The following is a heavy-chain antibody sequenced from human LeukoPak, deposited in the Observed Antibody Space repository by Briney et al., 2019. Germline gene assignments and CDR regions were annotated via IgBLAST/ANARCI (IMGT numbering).Heavy chain of an antibody. CDR2: INPSGGST. J-gene: IGHJ6*02. CDR3: ASGRIFGPSIHYYYYYGMDV. CDR1: GYTFTSSY. D-gene: IGHD3/OR15-3a*01. Sequence: ASVKVSCKASGYTFTSSYMPWVRQAPGQGLEWKGIINPSGGSTGYAQKFQGRVTMTRDTSTSTVYMELSSLRSEDTAVYYCASGRIFGPSIHYYYYYGMDVWGQGTTVTVSS. V-gene: IGHV1-46*01.